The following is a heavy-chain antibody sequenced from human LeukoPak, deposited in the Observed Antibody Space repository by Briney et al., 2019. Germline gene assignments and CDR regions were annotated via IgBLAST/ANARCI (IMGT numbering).Heavy chain of an antibody. J-gene: IGHJ4*02. D-gene: IGHD3-9*01. CDR3: AREDILTLGIDY. CDR2: ISYDGSNK. V-gene: IGHV3-30*04. CDR1: GFTSSRYA. Sequence: GRSPRLSCAASGFTSSRYAMHWVRQAPGKGLEWVAVISYDGSNKYYADSVKGRFTISRDNSKNTLYLQMNSLRAEDTAVYYCAREDILTLGIDYWGQGTLVTVSS.